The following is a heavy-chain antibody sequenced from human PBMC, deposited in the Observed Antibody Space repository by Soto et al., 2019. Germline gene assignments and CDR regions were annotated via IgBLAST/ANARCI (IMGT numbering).Heavy chain of an antibody. Sequence: EVQMLESGGGLVQPGGSLRLSCAATGFTFRKYAMSWVRQAPGKGLEWASTISGTGGGTYYADAVKGRFAISRDNSKGTVDLQMNSLRVEDTATYYCAKEGSGVRGIIVSLIYDYWGQGVLVAVSS. D-gene: IGHD3-10*01. CDR1: GFTFRKYA. V-gene: IGHV3-23*01. CDR2: ISGTGGGT. CDR3: AKEGSGVRGIIVSLIYDY. J-gene: IGHJ4*02.